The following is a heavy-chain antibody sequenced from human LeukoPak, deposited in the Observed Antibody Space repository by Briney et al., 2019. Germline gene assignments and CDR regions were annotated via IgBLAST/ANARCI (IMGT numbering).Heavy chain of an antibody. J-gene: IGHJ4*02. D-gene: IGHD5-18*01. CDR1: GFTFSSYD. V-gene: IGHV3-13*03. CDR2: IGTAGDT. CDR3: ARGQKYRSGYTVTELGSGYFDY. Sequence: GGSLRLSCAACGFTFSSYDVHWVRQATGKGLEWVSAIGTAGDTYYPGSVKGQFTISRENAKNSLYLQMNSLRAGDTAVYYCARGQKYRSGYTVTELGSGYFDYWGQGPLVTVSS.